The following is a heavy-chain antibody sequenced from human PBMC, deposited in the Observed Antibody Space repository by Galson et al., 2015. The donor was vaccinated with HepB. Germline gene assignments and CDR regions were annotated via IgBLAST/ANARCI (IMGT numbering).Heavy chain of an antibody. J-gene: IGHJ4*02. V-gene: IGHV5-51*01. Sequence: SGAEVKKPGESLKISCKDSGYNFTNYWIAWVRQMPGKGLEWMGIIYPGDSDTRYSPSLQGQVTISADKSISTAYVQWNSLKASDTAMYYCARRGMSTTYFHSWGQGTLVTVSS. CDR1: GYNFTNYW. CDR3: ARRGMSTTYFHS. CDR2: IYPGDSDT. D-gene: IGHD5-24*01.